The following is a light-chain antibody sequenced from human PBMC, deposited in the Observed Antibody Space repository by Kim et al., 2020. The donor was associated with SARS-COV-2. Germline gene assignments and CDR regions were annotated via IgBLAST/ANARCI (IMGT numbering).Light chain of an antibody. CDR1: QSVSSY. Sequence: PGERATLSCRASQSVSSYLAWDQQKPGQAPRLLIYDASNRATGIPARFSGSGSGTDFTLTISSLEREDFAVYYCQQRSNWPPLLTFGGGTKVDIK. CDR3: QQRSNWPPLLT. V-gene: IGKV3-11*01. CDR2: DAS. J-gene: IGKJ4*01.